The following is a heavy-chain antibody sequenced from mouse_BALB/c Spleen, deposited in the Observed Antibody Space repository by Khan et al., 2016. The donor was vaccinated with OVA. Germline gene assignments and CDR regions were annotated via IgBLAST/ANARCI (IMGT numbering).Heavy chain of an antibody. Sequence: QVQLKQSGAELMKPGASVKISCKATGYTFSSYWIEWVKQRPGHGLEWIGEILPGSGRNNYNEKFKGEATFTADTSSNTAYMQLSSLTSEDSAVYYCARGNYYGSSSWFGYWGQGTLVTVSA. V-gene: IGHV1-9*01. J-gene: IGHJ3*01. CDR3: ARGNYYGSSSWFGY. D-gene: IGHD1-1*01. CDR1: GYTFSSYW. CDR2: ILPGSGRN.